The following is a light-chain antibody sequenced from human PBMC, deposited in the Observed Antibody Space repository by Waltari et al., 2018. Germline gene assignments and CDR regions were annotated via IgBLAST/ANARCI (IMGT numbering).Light chain of an antibody. CDR1: KSINKY. CDR3: HQSYRFPPT. V-gene: IGKV1-39*01. Sequence: DIHMTHYTPSFSASVGDSVSLTCRASKSINKYLNWYQQRPGEAPNLLIYAAFNLQSGVPARFRGCGSGTDFTLTISGLQPEDSATYYCHQSYRFPPTFGPGTKLDIK. CDR2: AAF. J-gene: IGKJ3*01.